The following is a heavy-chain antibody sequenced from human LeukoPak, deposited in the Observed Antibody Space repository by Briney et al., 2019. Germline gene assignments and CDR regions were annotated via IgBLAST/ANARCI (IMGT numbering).Heavy chain of an antibody. D-gene: IGHD2-2*01. CDR1: GFTFSSYS. CDR3: ARGDIVVVPAALQPFDY. CDR2: ISSSSSTI. Sequence: PGGSLRLSCAASGFTFSSYSMNWVRQAPGKGLEWVSYISSSSSTIYYADSVKGRFTISRDNAKNSLYLQMNSLRAEDTAVYYRARGDIVVVPAALQPFDYWGQGTLVTVSS. V-gene: IGHV3-48*01. J-gene: IGHJ4*02.